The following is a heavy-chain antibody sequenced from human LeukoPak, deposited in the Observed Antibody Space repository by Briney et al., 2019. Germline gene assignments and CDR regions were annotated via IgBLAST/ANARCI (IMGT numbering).Heavy chain of an antibody. J-gene: IGHJ4*02. Sequence: SETLSLTCTVSGVSISSSNSYWGWIRQPPGKGLEWLGSIYYSGNTYYNASLKSRVTISVDTSKNQFSLKLSSVTAADTAVYYCARRWYYYFDYWGQGTLVTVSS. CDR2: IYYSGNT. V-gene: IGHV4-39*07. CDR1: GVSISSSNSY. CDR3: ARRWYYYFDY. D-gene: IGHD2-15*01.